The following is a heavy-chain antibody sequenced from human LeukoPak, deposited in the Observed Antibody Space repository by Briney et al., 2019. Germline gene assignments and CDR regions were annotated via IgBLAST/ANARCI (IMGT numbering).Heavy chain of an antibody. D-gene: IGHD2-21*01. CDR3: AQFAYPKGSSPGHY. CDR1: GYSFTTYW. J-gene: IGHJ4*02. V-gene: IGHV5-51*01. Sequence: GESLKISCKGSGYSFTTYWIGWVRQMPGKGLEWMGLFYPGDSDTRYSPSFQGQVTISADKSISTAYLQWSSLKASDTAMYYCAQFAYPKGSSPGHYWGKGPLVTVSS. CDR2: FYPGDSDT.